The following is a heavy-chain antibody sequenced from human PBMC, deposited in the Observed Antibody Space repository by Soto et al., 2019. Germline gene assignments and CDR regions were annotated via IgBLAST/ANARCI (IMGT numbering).Heavy chain of an antibody. CDR3: ASGRGLLSYYFDY. D-gene: IGHD1-26*01. Sequence: GGSLRLSCAASGFTFSYYYMSWIRQAPGKGLEWVSYISSSGSTIYYADSVKGRFTISRDNAKNSLYLQMNSLRAEDTAVYYCASGRGLLSYYFDYWGQGTLVTVSS. CDR2: ISSSGSTI. CDR1: GFTFSYYY. J-gene: IGHJ4*02. V-gene: IGHV3-11*01.